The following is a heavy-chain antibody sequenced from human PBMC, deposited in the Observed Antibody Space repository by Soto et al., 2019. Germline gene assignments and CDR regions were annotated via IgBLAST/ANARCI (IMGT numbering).Heavy chain of an antibody. CDR2: INSDGSST. D-gene: IGHD3-10*01. Sequence: GGSLRLSCAASGFTFSSYWMHWVRQAPGKGLVWVSRINSDGSSTSYADSVKGRFTISRDNAKNTLYLQMNSLRAEDTAVYYCARAEVTMVRGIPYYYYYMDVWGKGTTVTVSS. V-gene: IGHV3-74*01. CDR1: GFTFSSYW. J-gene: IGHJ6*03. CDR3: ARAEVTMVRGIPYYYYYMDV.